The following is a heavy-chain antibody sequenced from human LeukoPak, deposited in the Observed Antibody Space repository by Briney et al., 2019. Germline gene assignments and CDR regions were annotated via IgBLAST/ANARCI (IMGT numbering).Heavy chain of an antibody. CDR3: AKRPLGYYDSSGYFIFDY. Sequence: GGSLRLSCAASGNYRMHWVRQVPGKGLVWVSHINSDGSWTSYADSVKGRFTISKDNAKNTVYLQMNSLRAEDTAVYYCAKRPLGYYDSSGYFIFDYWGQGTLVTVSS. J-gene: IGHJ4*02. CDR2: INSDGSWT. D-gene: IGHD3-22*01. V-gene: IGHV3-74*01. CDR1: GNYR.